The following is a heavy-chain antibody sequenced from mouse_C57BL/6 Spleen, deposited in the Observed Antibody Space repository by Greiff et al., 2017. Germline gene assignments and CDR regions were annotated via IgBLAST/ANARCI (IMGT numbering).Heavy chain of an antibody. CDR3: ARVGTTVVHFDY. V-gene: IGHV3-6*01. Sequence: EVQLVESGPGLVKPSQSLSLTCSVTGYSITSGYYWNWIRQFPGNKLEWMGYISYDGSNNYNPSLKNRISITRDTSKNQFFLKLNSVTTEDTATYYCARVGTTVVHFDYWGQGTTLTVSS. CDR1: GYSITSGYY. CDR2: ISYDGSN. J-gene: IGHJ2*01. D-gene: IGHD1-1*01.